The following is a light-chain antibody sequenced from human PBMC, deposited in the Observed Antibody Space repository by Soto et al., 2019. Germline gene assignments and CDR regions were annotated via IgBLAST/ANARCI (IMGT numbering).Light chain of an antibody. J-gene: IGKJ2*01. CDR3: QQYNTWPPYT. CDR1: QSVSSN. V-gene: IGKV3-15*01. CDR2: GAS. Sequence: EIVMTQSPATLSVSPGERATLSCRASQSVSSNLAWYQQKPGQAPRLLIYGASTRATGIPAGFSGSRSGTEFTLTISSLQSEDFAVYYCQQYNTWPPYTFGQGTKLEIK.